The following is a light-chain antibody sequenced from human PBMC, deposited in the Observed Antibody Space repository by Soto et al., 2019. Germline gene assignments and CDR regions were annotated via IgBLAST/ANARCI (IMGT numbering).Light chain of an antibody. CDR1: QDISSY. J-gene: IGKJ5*01. Sequence: DIQMTQSPSSLSASVGDRVTITCQASQDISSYLNWYQQKPGKAPKLLIYAASSLQSGVPSRFSGSGSGTDFTLTISSLQPEDFATYYCQQSYSTLAITFGQGTRLEI. CDR3: QQSYSTLAIT. CDR2: AAS. V-gene: IGKV1-39*01.